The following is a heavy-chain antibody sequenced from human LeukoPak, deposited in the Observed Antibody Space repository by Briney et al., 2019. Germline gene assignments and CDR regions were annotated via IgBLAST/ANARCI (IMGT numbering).Heavy chain of an antibody. D-gene: IGHD6-19*01. CDR3: ARDRGAVAGWGWFDP. J-gene: IGHJ5*02. Sequence: SQTLSLTCTVSGGSISSGGYYWSWIRQPPGKGLEWIGYIYYSGSTNYNPSLKSRVTISVDTSKNQFSLKLSSVTAADTAVYYCARDRGAVAGWGWFDPWGQGTLVTVSS. CDR2: IYYSGST. CDR1: GGSISSGGYY. V-gene: IGHV4-61*08.